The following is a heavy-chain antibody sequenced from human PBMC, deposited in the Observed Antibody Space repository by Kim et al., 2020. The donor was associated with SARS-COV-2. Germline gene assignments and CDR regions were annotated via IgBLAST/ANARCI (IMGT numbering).Heavy chain of an antibody. V-gene: IGHV1-24*01. CDR1: GYTLTELS. CDR2: FDPEDGET. D-gene: IGHD6-13*01. Sequence: ASVKVSCKVSGYTLTELSMHWVRQAPGKGLEWMGGFDPEDGETIYAQKFQGRVTMTEDTSTDTAYMELSSPRSEDTAVYYCATRQQLVRDYGMDVWGQGTTVTVSS. CDR3: ATRQQLVRDYGMDV. J-gene: IGHJ6*02.